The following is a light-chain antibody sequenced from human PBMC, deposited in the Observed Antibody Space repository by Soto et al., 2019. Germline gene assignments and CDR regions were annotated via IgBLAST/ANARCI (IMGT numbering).Light chain of an antibody. V-gene: IGKV1-33*01. CDR1: QDISDH. Sequence: IHMTQSPSSLSASVGDRVTFTCQASQDISDHLNWYQQKPGKAPKLLIYGATYLETGVPSRFGGSRSGTYFTLTITSLQPEDIATYYCQEYDNLPPVTFGQGTRLEIK. CDR2: GAT. CDR3: QEYDNLPPVT. J-gene: IGKJ5*01.